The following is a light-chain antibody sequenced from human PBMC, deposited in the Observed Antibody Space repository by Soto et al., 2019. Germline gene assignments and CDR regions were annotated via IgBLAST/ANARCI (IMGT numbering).Light chain of an antibody. CDR2: DNN. CDR1: SSNIGNNY. CDR3: GTWDSSLSAAV. Sequence: QSALTQPPSVSATPGQKVTISCSGSSSNIGNNYVSWYQQIPGTAPKLLIYDNNKRPSGIPDRFSGSKSGTSATLGITGLQTGDEANYYCGTWDSSLSAAVFGGGTKLTVL. V-gene: IGLV1-51*01. J-gene: IGLJ3*02.